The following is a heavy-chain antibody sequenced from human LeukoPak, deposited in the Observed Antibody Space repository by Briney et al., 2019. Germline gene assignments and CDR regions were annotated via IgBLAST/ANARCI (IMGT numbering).Heavy chain of an antibody. CDR2: ITSSGGTI. CDR1: GFTFSSYS. D-gene: IGHD2-2*01. V-gene: IGHV3-48*02. J-gene: IGHJ4*02. Sequence: PGGSLRLSCTASGFTFSSYSMNWVRQAPGKGLEWVSYITSSGGTIYYADSVKGRFTISRDNAKNSLYLQMDSLRDEDTAVYYCVGDCSGTSCHGYWGQGTLVTVSS. CDR3: VGDCSGTSCHGY.